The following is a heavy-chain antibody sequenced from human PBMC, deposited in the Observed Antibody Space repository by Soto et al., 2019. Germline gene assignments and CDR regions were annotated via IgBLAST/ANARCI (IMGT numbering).Heavy chain of an antibody. J-gene: IGHJ4*02. D-gene: IGHD6-6*01. V-gene: IGHV3-21*01. CDR2: ISGTSRYI. Sequence: GGSLRLSCVTSGFSFGSYTMSWVSQAPGEGLEWVSSISGTSRYIYYADSMGGRFTISRDNAKSSLSLQMTSLRAEDTAVYYCARSFSSRAARRLDYWGQGILGTVSS. CDR1: GFSFGSYT. CDR3: ARSFSSRAARRLDY.